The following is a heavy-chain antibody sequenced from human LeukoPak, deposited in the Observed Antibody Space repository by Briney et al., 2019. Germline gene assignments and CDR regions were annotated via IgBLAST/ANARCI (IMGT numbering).Heavy chain of an antibody. CDR2: IWYDGSEK. CDR1: GFSFRSYG. D-gene: IGHD3-3*01. CDR3: ARDFWSGYYVA. V-gene: IGHV3-33*01. Sequence: GGSPRLSCAASGFSFRSYGMHWVRQAPGKGLEWVAVIWYDGSEKHYADSVRGRFTISRDNSKNTLYLQMNNLRAEDTAVYYCARDFWSGYYVAWGQGTLVTVSS. J-gene: IGHJ5*02.